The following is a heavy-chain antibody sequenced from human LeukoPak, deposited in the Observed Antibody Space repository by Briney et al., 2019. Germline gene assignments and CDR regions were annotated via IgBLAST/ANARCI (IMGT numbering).Heavy chain of an antibody. CDR1: GYTFTSYG. V-gene: IGHV1-18*01. CDR3: ARDYYDSSGYYLSFDY. CDR2: ISAYNGNT. D-gene: IGHD3-22*01. J-gene: IGHJ4*02. Sequence: ASVKVSCKASGYTFTSYGISWVRQAPGQGLEWMGWISAYNGNTNYAQKPQGRVTMTADTSTSTAYMELRSLRSDDTAVYYCARDYYDSSGYYLSFDYWGQGTLVTVSS.